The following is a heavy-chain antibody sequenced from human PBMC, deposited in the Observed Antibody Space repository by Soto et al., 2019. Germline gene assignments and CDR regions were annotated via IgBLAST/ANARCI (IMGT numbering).Heavy chain of an antibody. D-gene: IGHD2-21*02. V-gene: IGHV3-30-3*01. CDR2: ISYDGSNK. J-gene: IGHJ1*01. Sequence: PGGSLRLSCAASGFTFSSYAMHWVRQAPGKGLEWVAVISYDGSNKYYADSVKGRFTISRDNSKNTLYLQMNSLRAEDTAVYYCARDSIVVVTATKRAEYFQHWGQGTLVTVSS. CDR3: ARDSIVVVTATKRAEYFQH. CDR1: GFTFSSYA.